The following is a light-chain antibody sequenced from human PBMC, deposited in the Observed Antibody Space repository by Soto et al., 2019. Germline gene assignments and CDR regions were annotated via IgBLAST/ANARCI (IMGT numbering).Light chain of an antibody. CDR2: WAS. V-gene: IGKV4-1*01. CDR3: QQYLSIPRT. J-gene: IGKJ1*01. Sequence: DVVMTQSPDSLAVSLGERATINCKSIQSLLYSSNNKNYLAWYQRKPGQPPKLLIYWASTRESGVPDRFSGGGSGTDFTLTISSLQAEDVEVYYCQQYLSIPRTFGQGTKVEIK. CDR1: QSLLYSSNNKNY.